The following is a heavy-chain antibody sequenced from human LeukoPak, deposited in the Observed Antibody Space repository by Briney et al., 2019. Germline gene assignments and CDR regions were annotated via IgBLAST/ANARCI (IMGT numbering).Heavy chain of an antibody. CDR1: GYTFFSYG. Sequence: PEASVTVSCKASGYTFFSYGISRVRQAPGQGLEWMGWISPYNGDTEYAQKFQGRVTMTTDTSTSTAYMELNSLGSEDTAVYYCARERRAWGEDFWGQGTLVTVSS. D-gene: IGHD3-16*01. V-gene: IGHV1-18*01. CDR2: ISPYNGDT. J-gene: IGHJ4*02. CDR3: ARERRAWGEDF.